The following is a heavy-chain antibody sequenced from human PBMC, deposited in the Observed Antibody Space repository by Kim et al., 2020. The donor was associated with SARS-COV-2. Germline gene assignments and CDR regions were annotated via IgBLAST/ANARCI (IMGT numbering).Heavy chain of an antibody. CDR2: IKSRADTGAA. D-gene: IGHD3-10*01. Sequence: GGSLRLSCAASGFTFTNAWMNWVRQAPGKGLEWVGRIKSRADTGAADYAPLVKGRFTISREDTRNTLYLQMNSLTTEDTAVYYCTTDPMYGSGRYHPPRIDYWGQGIRVIVSS. V-gene: IGHV3-15*01. CDR1: GFTFTNAW. CDR3: TTDPMYGSGRYHPPRIDY. J-gene: IGHJ4*02.